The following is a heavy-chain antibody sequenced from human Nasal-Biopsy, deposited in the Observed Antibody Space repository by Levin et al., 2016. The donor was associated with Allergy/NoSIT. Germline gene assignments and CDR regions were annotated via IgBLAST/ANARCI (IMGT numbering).Heavy chain of an antibody. Sequence: LRLSCTVSGGSISSGDHYWSWIRQAPGKGLEWIGYIYYSVSTVYNPSLKSRVTIAVDTSRNRVSLRLSSVTAADTAVYYCARGNRDDYYFHYWGQGTRVTVSS. D-gene: IGHD1-1*01. V-gene: IGHV4-30-4*01. CDR1: GGSISSGDHY. J-gene: IGHJ4*02. CDR2: IYYSVST. CDR3: ARGNRDDYYFHY.